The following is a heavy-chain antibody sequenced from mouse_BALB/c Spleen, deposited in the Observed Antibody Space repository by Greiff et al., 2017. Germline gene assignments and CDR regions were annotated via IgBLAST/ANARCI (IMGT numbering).Heavy chain of an antibody. J-gene: IGHJ3*01. D-gene: IGHD2-1*01. Sequence: VQLKESGPELGKPGASVKISCKASGYSLTGYNMYWVKQSHRKSLEWIGYIDPYNGGTSYNQKSKGKATLTVDKSSSTAYMHLNSLTSEDSAIYYCARWGGNYGFAYWGQGTLVTVSA. CDR3: ARWGGNYGFAY. V-gene: IGHV1S135*01. CDR2: IDPYNGGT. CDR1: GYSLTGYN.